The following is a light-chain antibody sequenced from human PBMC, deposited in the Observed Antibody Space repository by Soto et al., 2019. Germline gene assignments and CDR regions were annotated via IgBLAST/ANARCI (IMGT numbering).Light chain of an antibody. J-gene: IGKJ5*01. V-gene: IGKV3-15*01. CDR3: QQYNNWPRT. CDR2: GAS. Sequence: EIVLTHSPDTVSLSPGERATLSCRASQTVTSGYLAWYQQKPGQAPRLLIYGASTRATGIPARFSGSGSGTEFTLTISSLQSEDFAVYYCQQYNNWPRTFGQGTRLEIK. CDR1: QTVTSGY.